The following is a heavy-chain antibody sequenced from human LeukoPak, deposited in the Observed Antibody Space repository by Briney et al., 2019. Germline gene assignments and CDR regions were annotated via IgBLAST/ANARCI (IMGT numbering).Heavy chain of an antibody. V-gene: IGHV1-8*01. Sequence: APVKVSCKASVYTFTSYDINSVRQATGQGLEWMGWMNPNSGNTGYAQKFQGRVTMTRNTSTSTAYMEMSSLRSEDTAVYYCARGRYYDSSGYLKATWDYWGQGTLVTVSS. D-gene: IGHD3-22*01. CDR1: VYTFTSYD. CDR2: MNPNSGNT. J-gene: IGHJ4*02. CDR3: ARGRYYDSSGYLKATWDY.